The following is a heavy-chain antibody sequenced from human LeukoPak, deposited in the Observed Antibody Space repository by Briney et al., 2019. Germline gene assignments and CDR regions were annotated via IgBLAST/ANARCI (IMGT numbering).Heavy chain of an antibody. CDR1: GGTFSSYA. CDR3: ARGWGYSYGLDY. Sequence: APVKVSCKASGGTFSSYAISWVRQAPGQGLEWMGGIIPIFGTANYAQKFQGRVTITADESTSTAYMELSSLRSEDTAVYYCARGWGYSYGLDYWGQGTLVTVSS. CDR2: IIPIFGTA. V-gene: IGHV1-69*13. J-gene: IGHJ4*02. D-gene: IGHD5-18*01.